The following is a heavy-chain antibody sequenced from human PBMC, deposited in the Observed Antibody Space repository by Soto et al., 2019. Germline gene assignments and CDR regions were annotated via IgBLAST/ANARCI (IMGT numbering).Heavy chain of an antibody. CDR1: GFTFSSYA. Sequence: GSLRLSCAASGFTFSSYAMSWVRQAPGKGLEWVSAISGSGGSTYYADSVKGRFTISRDNSKNTLYLQMNSLRAEDTAVYYCAKDTYYYDSSGDNAFDIWGQGTMVTVSS. D-gene: IGHD3-22*01. CDR2: ISGSGGST. V-gene: IGHV3-23*01. J-gene: IGHJ3*02. CDR3: AKDTYYYDSSGDNAFDI.